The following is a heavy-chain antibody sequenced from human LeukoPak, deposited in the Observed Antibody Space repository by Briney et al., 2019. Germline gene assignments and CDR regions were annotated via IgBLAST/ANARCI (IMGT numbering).Heavy chain of an antibody. Sequence: VASVKVSCKASGYTFTSYHMHWVRQAPGQGLEIMGIINPSGGSTTYAQKFQGRVTMTRDTSTSTVYMELSSLRSEGTAVYYCAKLAAAGTAHYYFDYWGQGTLVTVSS. V-gene: IGHV1-46*01. CDR1: GYTFTSYH. D-gene: IGHD6-13*01. CDR2: INPSGGST. J-gene: IGHJ4*02. CDR3: AKLAAAGTAHYYFDY.